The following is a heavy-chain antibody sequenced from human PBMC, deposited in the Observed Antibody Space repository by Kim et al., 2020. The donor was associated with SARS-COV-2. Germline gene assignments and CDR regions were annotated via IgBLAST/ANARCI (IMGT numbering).Heavy chain of an antibody. CDR2: IIPILGIA. V-gene: IGHV1-69*04. CDR1: GGTFSSYA. CDR3: ARESRKTAYFDY. Sequence: SVKVSCKASGGTFSSYAISWVRQAPGQGLEWMGRIIPILGIANYAQKFQGRVTITADKSTSTAYMELSSLRSEDTAVYYCARESRKTAYFDYWGQGTLVTVSS. J-gene: IGHJ4*02. D-gene: IGHD2-21*02.